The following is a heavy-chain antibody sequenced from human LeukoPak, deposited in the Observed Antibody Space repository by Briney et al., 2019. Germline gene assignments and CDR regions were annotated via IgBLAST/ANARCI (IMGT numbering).Heavy chain of an antibody. J-gene: IGHJ4*02. CDR1: GYTFTSYY. Sequence: ASVNVSCKASGYTFTSYYMHWVRQAPGQGLEWMGWINHNSGVTHYPQKFQGRVTMTRDTSIRTAYMEVSSLRSDDTAVYYCARADKITFGGVIDYWGQGTLVTVSA. CDR3: ARADKITFGGVIDY. CDR2: INHNSGVT. D-gene: IGHD3-16*01. V-gene: IGHV1-2*02.